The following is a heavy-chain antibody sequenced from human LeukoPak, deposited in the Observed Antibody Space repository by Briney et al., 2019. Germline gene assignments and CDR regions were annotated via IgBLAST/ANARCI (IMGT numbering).Heavy chain of an antibody. CDR3: ARRRVRGVSVFGLYY. D-gene: IGHD3-10*01. CDR2: IYYSGST. V-gene: IGHV4-39*01. CDR1: GGSISSSSYY. Sequence: SETLSLTCTVSGGSISSSSYYWGWIRQPPGKGLEWIGSIYYSGSTYYNPSLKSRVTISVDTSKNQFSLKLSSVTAADTAVYYCARRRVRGVSVFGLYYWGQGTLVTVSS. J-gene: IGHJ4*02.